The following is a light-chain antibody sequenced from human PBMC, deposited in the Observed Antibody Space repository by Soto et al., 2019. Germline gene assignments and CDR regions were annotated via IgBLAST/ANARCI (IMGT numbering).Light chain of an antibody. V-gene: IGLV2-8*01. CDR3: SSYAGTHIV. J-gene: IGLJ1*01. CDR1: SSDVGGYNY. CDR2: DVS. Sequence: QSVLTQPPSASGSPGQSVTISCTGTSSDVGGYNYVSWYQQHPGKAPKLMTYDVSKRPSGVPDRFSGSKSGNTASLTVSGLQAEDEADYYCSSYAGTHIVFGTGTKVTV.